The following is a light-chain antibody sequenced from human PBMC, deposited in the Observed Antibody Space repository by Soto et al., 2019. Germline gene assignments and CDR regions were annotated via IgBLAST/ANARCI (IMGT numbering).Light chain of an antibody. Sequence: EIQMTQSPSSLSASVGDRVTITCRASQSISSYLNWYKQKPGKAPKLLIYAASILQSGVPSRFSGRVSGTDFTLTISSLQPEDFATYYCQQSYSTHPTFGQGTRREIK. J-gene: IGKJ5*01. CDR3: QQSYSTHPT. V-gene: IGKV1-39*01. CDR1: QSISSY. CDR2: AAS.